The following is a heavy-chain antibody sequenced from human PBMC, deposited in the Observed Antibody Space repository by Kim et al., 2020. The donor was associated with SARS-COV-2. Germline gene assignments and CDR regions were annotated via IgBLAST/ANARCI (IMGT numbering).Heavy chain of an antibody. Sequence: IRGKTSNAKKFKGRVTMTRDTSTSTVYMELSSLRSEDTAVYYCARGRIDYWGQGTLVTVSS. V-gene: IGHV1-46*01. J-gene: IGHJ4*02. CDR3: ARGRIDY. CDR2: IRGKT.